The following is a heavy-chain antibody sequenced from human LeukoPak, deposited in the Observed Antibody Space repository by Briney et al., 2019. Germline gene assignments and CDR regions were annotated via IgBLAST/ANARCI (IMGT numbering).Heavy chain of an antibody. J-gene: IGHJ4*02. Sequence: SETLSLTCAVYGGSFSGYYWSWIRQPPGKGLEWIGEINHSGSTNYNPSLKSRVTISVDTTQNQFSLKLSSVTAADTAVYYCARLGYCSGGSCYQIDYWGQGTLVTVSS. V-gene: IGHV4-34*01. D-gene: IGHD2-15*01. CDR1: GGSFSGYY. CDR3: ARLGYCSGGSCYQIDY. CDR2: INHSGST.